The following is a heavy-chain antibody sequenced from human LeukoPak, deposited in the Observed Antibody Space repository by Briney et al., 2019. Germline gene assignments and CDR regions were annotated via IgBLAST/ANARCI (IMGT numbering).Heavy chain of an antibody. J-gene: IGHJ4*02. D-gene: IGHD1-1*01. CDR3: TTLGTLRY. CDR1: GFTFSNAW. CDR2: IKSKTDGRTT. V-gene: IGHV3-15*01. Sequence: GGSLRLSCAASGFTFSNAWMSWVRQAPGKGLEWVGRIKSKTDGRTTDYAAPVKGRFTISRDDSKNTLYLQMNSLKTEGTAVYYCTTLGTLRYWGQGTLVTVSS.